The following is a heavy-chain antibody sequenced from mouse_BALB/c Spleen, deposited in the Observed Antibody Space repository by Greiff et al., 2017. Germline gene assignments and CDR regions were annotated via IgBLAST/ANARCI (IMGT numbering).Heavy chain of an antibody. Sequence: EVNLVESGGGLVQPGGSRKLSCAASGFTFSSFGMHWVRQAPEKGLEWVAYISSGSSTIYYADTVKGRFTISRDNPKNTLFLQMTSLRSEDTAMYYCSRSTGTGFAYWGQGTTLTVSS. CDR1: GFTFSSFG. V-gene: IGHV5-17*02. CDR3: SRSTGTGFAY. CDR2: ISSGSSTI. D-gene: IGHD4-1*01. J-gene: IGHJ2*01.